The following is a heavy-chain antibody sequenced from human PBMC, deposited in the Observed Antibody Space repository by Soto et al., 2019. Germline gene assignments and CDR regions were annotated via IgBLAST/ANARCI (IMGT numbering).Heavy chain of an antibody. J-gene: IGHJ4*02. Sequence: QMQLVQSGPEVKKPGTSVKVSCKASGFTFTSSAVQWVRQARGQRLEWIGWIVVGSGNTNYAQKFQERVTITRDMSTSTAYMELSSLRSEDTAMYYCAAGDGYNYTPYCDYWGQGTLVTVSS. CDR1: GFTFTSSA. CDR2: IVVGSGNT. CDR3: AAGDGYNYTPYCDY. D-gene: IGHD5-12*01. V-gene: IGHV1-58*01.